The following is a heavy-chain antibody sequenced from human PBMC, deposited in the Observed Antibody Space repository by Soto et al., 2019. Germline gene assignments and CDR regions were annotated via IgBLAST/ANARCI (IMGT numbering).Heavy chain of an antibody. J-gene: IGHJ5*02. D-gene: IGHD2-15*01. CDR3: ARDRCSGGSCYWFDP. CDR2: ISAYNGNT. Sequence: QVQLVQSGAEVKKPGASVKVSCKASGYTFTSYGISWVRQAPGQGLEWMGWISAYNGNTNYAQKLQGRVTMTTDTSTTRAYMELRSLRSDDTAVYYCARDRCSGGSCYWFDPWGQGTLVTVSS. CDR1: GYTFTSYG. V-gene: IGHV1-18*01.